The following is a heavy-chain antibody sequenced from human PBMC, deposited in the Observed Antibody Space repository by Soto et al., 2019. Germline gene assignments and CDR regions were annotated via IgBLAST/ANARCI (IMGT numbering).Heavy chain of an antibody. Sequence: SETLSLTCTVSGGSISSYYWSWIRQPPGKGLEWIGYIYYSGSTNYNPSLKSRVTISVDTSKNQFSLKLSSVTAADTAVYYCARDKYGTPAGGMDVWGQGTTVTVSS. CDR1: GGSISSYY. J-gene: IGHJ6*02. CDR3: ARDKYGTPAGGMDV. D-gene: IGHD3-10*01. V-gene: IGHV4-59*01. CDR2: IYYSGST.